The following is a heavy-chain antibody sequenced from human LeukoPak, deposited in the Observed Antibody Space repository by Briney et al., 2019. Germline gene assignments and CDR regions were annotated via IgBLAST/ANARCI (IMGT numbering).Heavy chain of an antibody. V-gene: IGHV3-23*01. Sequence: GGSLRLSCAASGLTFNIYAMNWVRQAPGKGLEWVSAISSSGGSTYYADSVKGRFTISRDNSKNTLYLQMNSLRAEDTAVYYCAKVLGSGWYYGTFDYWGQGTLVTVSS. CDR3: AKVLGSGWYYGTFDY. D-gene: IGHD6-19*01. CDR1: GLTFNIYA. CDR2: ISSSGGST. J-gene: IGHJ4*02.